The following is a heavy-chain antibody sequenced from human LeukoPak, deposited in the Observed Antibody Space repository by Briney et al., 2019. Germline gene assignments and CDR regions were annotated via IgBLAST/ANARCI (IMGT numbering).Heavy chain of an antibody. CDR2: IKQDGSEK. J-gene: IGHJ5*02. Sequence: GGSLRLSCAASGFTFSSYWMSWVRQAPGKGLEWVANIKQDGSEKYYVDSVKGRFTISRDNAKNSLYLQMNSLRAEDTAVYYCARDMRRVAHSNYAQVRSPWGQGTLVTVSS. V-gene: IGHV3-7*01. D-gene: IGHD4-11*01. CDR1: GFTFSSYW. CDR3: ARDMRRVAHSNYAQVRSP.